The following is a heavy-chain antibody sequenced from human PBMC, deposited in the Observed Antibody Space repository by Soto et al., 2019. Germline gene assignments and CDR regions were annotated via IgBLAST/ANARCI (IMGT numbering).Heavy chain of an antibody. V-gene: IGHV3-23*01. D-gene: IGHD2-15*01. J-gene: IGHJ4*02. Sequence: EVQLLESGGGLVQPGGSLTLSCAASGFTFNNYAMNWVRQAPGKGLEWVSAISGSGAKTYYADSVKGRFTISRDISKNVVYLQMTSLRADDTAVSYCAKVGERIRYYFDYWGQGTLVTVSS. CDR3: AKVGERIRYYFDY. CDR1: GFTFNNYA. CDR2: ISGSGAKT.